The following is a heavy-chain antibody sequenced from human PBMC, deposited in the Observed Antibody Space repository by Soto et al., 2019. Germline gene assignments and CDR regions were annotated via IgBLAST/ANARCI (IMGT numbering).Heavy chain of an antibody. V-gene: IGHV3-30*18. CDR2: ISYDGSNK. Sequence: GGSLRLSCAASGFTFSSYGMHWVRQAPGKGLEWVAVISYDGSNKYYADSVKGRFTISRDNSKNTLYLQMNSLRAEDTAVYYCEKDHSYGGFDYWGQGTLVTVSS. J-gene: IGHJ4*02. CDR3: EKDHSYGGFDY. D-gene: IGHD5-18*01. CDR1: GFTFSSYG.